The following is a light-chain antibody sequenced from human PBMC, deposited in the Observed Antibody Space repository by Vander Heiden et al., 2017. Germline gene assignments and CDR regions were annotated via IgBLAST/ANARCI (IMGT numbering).Light chain of an antibody. CDR2: DAS. Sequence: AIQLNQSPYSLSASVGDRVTITCRASQDISSGLAWYQQKPGNSPKLLIYDASTLGSGVPSRFSGSGSGTDFTLTISSLQPEDFAAYYCQQFNSYPLTFGGGTEVEIK. CDR3: QQFNSYPLT. CDR1: QDISSG. V-gene: IGKV1-13*02. J-gene: IGKJ4*01.